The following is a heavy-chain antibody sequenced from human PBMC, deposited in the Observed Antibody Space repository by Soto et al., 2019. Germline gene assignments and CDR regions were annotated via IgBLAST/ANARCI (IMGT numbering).Heavy chain of an antibody. Sequence: ESGGTLVHPGGSLRLSCAASGFTFNSYEMNWVRQAPGKGLEWISYIRSSGTTIYYADSVKGRFTISRDNAKNSLYLQMNSLRAEDTAVYYCARLGSYLDYWGQGTLVTVSS. CDR1: GFTFNSYE. D-gene: IGHD1-26*01. V-gene: IGHV3-48*03. CDR3: ARLGSYLDY. CDR2: IRSSGTTI. J-gene: IGHJ4*02.